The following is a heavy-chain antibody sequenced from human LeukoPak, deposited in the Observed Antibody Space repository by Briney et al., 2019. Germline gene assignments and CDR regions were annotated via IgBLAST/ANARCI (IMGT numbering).Heavy chain of an antibody. D-gene: IGHD2-15*01. CDR1: GYTFTRYF. V-gene: IGHV1-46*01. J-gene: IGHJ4*02. CDR3: AREGGGGIDIEPSFDY. CDR2: INPSGGST. Sequence: ASVKVSCKASGYTFTRYFIHWVRQAPGRGLEWMGTINPSGGSTGYAQKFQGRVTMTRETSTSTVYMELSSLRSEDTAVYYCAREGGGGIDIEPSFDYWGQGTLVTVSS.